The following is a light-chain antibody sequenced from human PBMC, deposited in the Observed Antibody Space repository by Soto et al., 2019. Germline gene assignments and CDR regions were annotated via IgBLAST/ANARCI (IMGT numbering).Light chain of an antibody. CDR2: DAS. V-gene: IGKV3-11*01. Sequence: EIVLTQSPATLSLSLGERATLSFMASQSIGSYLAWYQHKLGQPPRLLIYDASNRATGIPVRFSGSGSGTEFTLTISGLQPDDFATYYCQHYDTYRATFGLGTKVDIK. CDR1: QSIGSY. CDR3: QHYDTYRAT. J-gene: IGKJ1*01.